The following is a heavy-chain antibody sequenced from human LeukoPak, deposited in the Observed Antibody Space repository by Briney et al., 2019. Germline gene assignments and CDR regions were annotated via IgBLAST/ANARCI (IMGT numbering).Heavy chain of an antibody. Sequence: PGGSLRLSCAAPGFTFSDHYMDWVRQAPGKGLEWVAVISYDGSNKYYADSVKGRFTISRDNSKNTLYLQMNSLRAEDTAVYYCARAPRQWLDEYYFDYWGQGTLVTVSS. J-gene: IGHJ4*02. CDR3: ARAPRQWLDEYYFDY. D-gene: IGHD6-19*01. CDR1: GFTFSDHY. V-gene: IGHV3-30-3*01. CDR2: ISYDGSNK.